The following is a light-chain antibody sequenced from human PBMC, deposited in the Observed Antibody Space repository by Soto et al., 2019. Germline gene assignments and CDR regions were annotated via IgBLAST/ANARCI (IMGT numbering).Light chain of an antibody. CDR3: QQRSNWPIT. CDR2: DAS. V-gene: IGKV3-11*01. Sequence: EIVLTQSPGTLSLSPGERATLSCRASQSVSSTYLAWYQQKPGQAPSLPIYDASNRATGIPARFSGSGSGTDFTLTISSLEPEDFAVYYCQQRSNWPITFGQGTRLEIK. CDR1: QSVSSTY. J-gene: IGKJ5*01.